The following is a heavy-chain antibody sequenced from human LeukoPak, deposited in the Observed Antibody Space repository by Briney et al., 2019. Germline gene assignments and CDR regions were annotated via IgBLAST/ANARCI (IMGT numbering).Heavy chain of an antibody. CDR3: ASSRYYDDSRWEHAFDI. J-gene: IGHJ3*02. D-gene: IGHD3-22*01. CDR1: GGSFSGYY. CDR2: INHSGST. V-gene: IGHV4-34*01. Sequence: PSETLSLTCAVYGGSFSGYYWCWIRQPPGKGLECIGEINHSGSTNYNPSLKSRVTISVDTSKNQFSLKLSSVTAADTAVYYCASSRYYDDSRWEHAFDIWGQGTMVTVSS.